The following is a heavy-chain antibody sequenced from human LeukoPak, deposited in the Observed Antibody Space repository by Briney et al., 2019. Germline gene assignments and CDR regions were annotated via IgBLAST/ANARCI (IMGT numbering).Heavy chain of an antibody. CDR2: ISGSGGST. V-gene: IGHV3-23*01. CDR3: ADDYSSSWSPPLDY. Sequence: PGGSLRLSCAASGFTLSSCSMNWVRQAPGKGLEWVSAISGSGGSTYYADSVKGRFTISRDNSKNTLYLQMNSLRAEDTAVYYCADDYSSSWSPPLDYWGQGTLVTVSS. CDR1: GFTLSSCS. J-gene: IGHJ4*02. D-gene: IGHD6-13*01.